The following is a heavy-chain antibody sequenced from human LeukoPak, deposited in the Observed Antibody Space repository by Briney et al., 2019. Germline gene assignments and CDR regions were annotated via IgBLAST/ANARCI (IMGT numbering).Heavy chain of an antibody. CDR3: ARDGHTPRDY. CDR1: GFTFSSYA. CDR2: ISSSSSYI. J-gene: IGHJ4*02. Sequence: GGSLRLSCAASGFTFSSYAMSWVRQAPGKGLEWVSSISSSSSYIYYADSVKGRFTISRDNAKNSLYLQMNSLRAEDTAVYYCARDGHTPRDYWGQGTLVTVSS. V-gene: IGHV3-21*01.